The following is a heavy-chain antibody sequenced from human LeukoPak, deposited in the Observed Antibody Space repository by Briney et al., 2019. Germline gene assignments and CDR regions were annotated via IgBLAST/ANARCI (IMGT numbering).Heavy chain of an antibody. D-gene: IGHD3-10*01. CDR2: VYYTGST. J-gene: IGHJ5*02. CDR1: GASVTSGGFY. CDR3: ARHSGSGSLSRPFDP. V-gene: IGHV4-39*01. Sequence: SETLSLTCSVSGASVTSGGFYWGWLRQPPGKGPEWIATVYYTGSTYYNPSLKSRVTISIDTSRNQFSLRLTSVTATDTAIYHCARHSGSGSLSRPFDPWGQGTLVTVSS.